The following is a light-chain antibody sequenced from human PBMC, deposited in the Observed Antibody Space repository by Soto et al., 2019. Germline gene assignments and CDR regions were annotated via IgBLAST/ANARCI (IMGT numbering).Light chain of an antibody. V-gene: IGKV3-20*01. CDR1: QSVSSSY. Sequence: EIVLTQSPGTLSLSPGERATLSCRASQSVSSSYLAWYQQKPGQAPRLLIYGASSRATGIPDRLSGSGSGTDCTLTISRLEPEDFAVYYCQQYGSSPLWTFGQGTKVEIK. CDR3: QQYGSSPLWT. J-gene: IGKJ1*01. CDR2: GAS.